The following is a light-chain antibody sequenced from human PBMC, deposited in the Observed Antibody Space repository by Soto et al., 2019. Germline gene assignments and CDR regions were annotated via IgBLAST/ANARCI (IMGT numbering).Light chain of an antibody. CDR1: NIGGKS. J-gene: IGLJ1*01. CDR2: DDS. V-gene: IGLV3-21*02. CDR3: QVWDDNSDHHV. Sequence: SYELTQTSSVSVAPGQTARISCGGNNIGGKSVHWYQQKPGQAPVVVVYDDSDRPSGIPXXFXXXXXXXXXXXXXXRVEAGDEADYHCQVWDDNSDHHVFGTGTKVTVL.